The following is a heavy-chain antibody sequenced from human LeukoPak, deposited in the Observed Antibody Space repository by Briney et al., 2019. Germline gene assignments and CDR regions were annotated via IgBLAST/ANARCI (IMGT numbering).Heavy chain of an antibody. J-gene: IGHJ5*02. CDR1: GFTYNSYA. D-gene: IGHD3-10*01. Sequence: PGGSQRLSCGASGFTYNSYAMTWVRQAPGKGLEWVSGISGSGDNTYYADSVKGRFTISRDNSKNMLYLQMNSLRAADTAIYYCAKDVGRPTRRVTMVRGVTKTNWFDPWGQGTLVTVSS. CDR2: ISGSGDNT. CDR3: AKDVGRPTRRVTMVRGVTKTNWFDP. V-gene: IGHV3-23*01.